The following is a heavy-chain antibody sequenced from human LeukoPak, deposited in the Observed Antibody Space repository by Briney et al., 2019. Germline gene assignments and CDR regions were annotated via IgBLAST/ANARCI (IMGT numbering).Heavy chain of an antibody. J-gene: IGHJ6*03. Sequence: PSETLSLTXTVSGGSISSYYWSSIRQPPGKGLEWLGYIYYSGSTNYNPSLKSRVTISVDTSKNQFSLKLSSVTAADTAVYYCASGGSVVVVPAAIRSYYYYYMDVWGKGTTVTVSS. CDR2: IYYSGST. D-gene: IGHD2-2*01. V-gene: IGHV4-59*01. CDR3: ASGGSVVVVPAAIRSYYYYYMDV. CDR1: GGSISSYY.